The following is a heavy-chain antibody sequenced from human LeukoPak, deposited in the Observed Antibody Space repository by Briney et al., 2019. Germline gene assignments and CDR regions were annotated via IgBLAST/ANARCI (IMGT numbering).Heavy chain of an antibody. J-gene: IGHJ4*02. V-gene: IGHV5-51*01. CDR2: IYPGGCDT. CDR1: GYTFNIYW. CDR3: ARHRGGSGWSFDY. Sequence: GESLKISCKGSGYTFNIYWIGWVRQLPGKGLEWMGIIYPGGCDTRYTPSFQGQVTMSVDKSISTAYLQWSSLKASHTAMYYCARHRGGSGWSFDYWGQGTLVTVSS. D-gene: IGHD6-19*01.